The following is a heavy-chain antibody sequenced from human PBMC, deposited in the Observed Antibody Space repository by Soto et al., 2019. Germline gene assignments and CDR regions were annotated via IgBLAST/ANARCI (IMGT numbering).Heavy chain of an antibody. V-gene: IGHV4-28*01. Sequence: SETLSLTCAVSGFSISSGRLRCWIRQPPGKGLEWLGYIYYTGTTYYSPSLKSRLTMSVDTSRNQFSLKLDSMTAVDTAVYYCARHKYHSSGPSAYWGQGTLVTVSS. CDR3: ARHKYHSSGPSAY. D-gene: IGHD3-22*01. J-gene: IGHJ4*02. CDR1: GFSISSGRL. CDR2: IYYTGTT.